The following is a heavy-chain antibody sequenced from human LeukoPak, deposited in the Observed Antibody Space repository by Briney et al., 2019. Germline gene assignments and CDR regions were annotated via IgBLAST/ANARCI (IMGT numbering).Heavy chain of an antibody. D-gene: IGHD3-22*01. CDR2: IYYSGST. CDR1: GGSISSYY. CDR3: ARRFYDSSGYYYTYWYFDL. Sequence: SETLSLTCTVSGGSISSYYWSWIRQPPGKGLEWIGYIYYSGSTNYNPSLKNRVTLSVDTSKNQFSPKLSSVTAADTAVYYCARRFYDSSGYYYTYWYFDLWGRGTLVTVSS. J-gene: IGHJ2*01. V-gene: IGHV4-59*08.